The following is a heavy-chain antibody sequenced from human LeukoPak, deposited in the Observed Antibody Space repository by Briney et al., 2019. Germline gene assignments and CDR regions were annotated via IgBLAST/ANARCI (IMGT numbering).Heavy chain of an antibody. CDR1: GFTFSSYG. CDR3: AKDGPQMVYSIDY. D-gene: IGHD2-8*01. Sequence: GGSLRLSCAASGFTFSSYGMHWVRQAPGKGLEWVAVISYDGSNKYYADSVKGRFTISRDNSKNTLYLQMNSLRAEDTAVYYCAKDGPQMVYSIDYWGQGTLVTVSS. CDR2: ISYDGSNK. J-gene: IGHJ4*02. V-gene: IGHV3-30*18.